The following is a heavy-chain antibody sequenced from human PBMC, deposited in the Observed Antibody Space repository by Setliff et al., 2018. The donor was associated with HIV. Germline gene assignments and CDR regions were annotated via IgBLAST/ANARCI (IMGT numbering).Heavy chain of an antibody. CDR3: ARGAFIGYGWSYFGMDV. CDR2: INHRGST. V-gene: IGHV4-34*01. Sequence: KTSETLSLTCAVYGGSFSDYYWTWIRQSPGKGLEWIGEINHRGSTNYNPSLKSRVTVSVDTSKNQFSLKLSSVTAADTAVYYCARGAFIGYGWSYFGMDVWGQGTTVTVSS. D-gene: IGHD3-22*01. CDR1: GGSFSDYY. J-gene: IGHJ6*02.